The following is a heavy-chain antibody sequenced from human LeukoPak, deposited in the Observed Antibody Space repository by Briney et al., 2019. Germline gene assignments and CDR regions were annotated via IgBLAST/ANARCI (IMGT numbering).Heavy chain of an antibody. J-gene: IGHJ4*02. CDR2: IYYSGST. CDR1: GGSISSYY. D-gene: IGHD3-9*01. CDR3: ARSPDSDRHDY. V-gene: IGHV4-59*01. Sequence: SETLSLTCTVSGGSISSYYWSWIRQPPGKGLEWIGYIYYSGSTNYNPSLKSRVTISVDTSKNQFSLKLSSVTAADTAVYYCARSPDSDRHDYWGQGILVIVSS.